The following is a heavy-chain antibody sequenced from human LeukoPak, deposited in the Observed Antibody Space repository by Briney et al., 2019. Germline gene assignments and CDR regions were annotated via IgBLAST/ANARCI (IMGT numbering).Heavy chain of an antibody. CDR1: GGSFSGYY. CDR3: ARARYYYGSGSYYVHAFDI. D-gene: IGHD3-10*01. J-gene: IGHJ3*02. Sequence: SETLSLTCAVCGGSFSGYYWSWIRQPPGKGLAWIGEINHSGSTYYNPSLKSRGTISVDTSKNQFSLKMSSVTAADTAVYYCARARYYYGSGSYYVHAFDIWGQGTMVTVSS. V-gene: IGHV4-34*01. CDR2: INHSGST.